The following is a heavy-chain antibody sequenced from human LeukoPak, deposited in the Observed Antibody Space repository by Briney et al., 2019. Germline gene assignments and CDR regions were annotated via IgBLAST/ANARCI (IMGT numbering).Heavy chain of an antibody. CDR2: VFDSGRT. J-gene: IGHJ4*02. Sequence: SETLSLTCTVSGGSMTTHHWNWIRQTPGKGLEWIGYVFDSGRTKENPSLKSRVTLSADTSKNQLSLRLSSVTAADTAVYYCTSIKRGNIFGYFDFWGQGILVTVSS. D-gene: IGHD5-18*01. CDR3: TSIKRGNIFGYFDF. CDR1: GGSMTTHH. V-gene: IGHV4-59*11.